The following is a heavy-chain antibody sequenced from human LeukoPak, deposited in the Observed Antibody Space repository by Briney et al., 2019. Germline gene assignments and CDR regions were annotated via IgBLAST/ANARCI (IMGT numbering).Heavy chain of an antibody. D-gene: IGHD5-24*01. V-gene: IGHV7-4-1*02. J-gene: IGHJ4*02. CDR1: GYTFTSYA. CDR2: INTNTGNP. CDR3: ARGGREMAPPFDY. Sequence: ASVTVSCKASGYTFTSYAMNWVRQAPGQGLEWMGWINTNTGNPTYAQGFTGRFGFSLDTSVSTAYLQISSLKAEDTAVYYCARGGREMAPPFDYWGQGTLVTVSS.